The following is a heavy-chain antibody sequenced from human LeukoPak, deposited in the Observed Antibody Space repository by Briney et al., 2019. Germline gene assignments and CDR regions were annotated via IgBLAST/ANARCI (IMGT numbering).Heavy chain of an antibody. CDR1: GFTFSSYG. CDR3: ARPQTTMVRGALDY. CDR2: IWYDGSNK. V-gene: IGHV3-33*01. D-gene: IGHD3-10*01. Sequence: PGGSLRLSCAASGFTFSSYGMHWVRQAPGKGLEWVALIWYDGSNKYYGDSVKGRFTNSRDNSKNTVYLQMNSLRAEDTGVYYCARPQTTMVRGALDYWGQGTLVTVSS. J-gene: IGHJ4*02.